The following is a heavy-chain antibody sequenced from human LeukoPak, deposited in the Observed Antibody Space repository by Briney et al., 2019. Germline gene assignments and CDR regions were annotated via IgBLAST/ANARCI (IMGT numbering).Heavy chain of an antibody. J-gene: IGHJ1*01. CDR1: GFTFSSYW. D-gene: IGHD3-22*01. V-gene: IGHV3-74*01. Sequence: GGSLRLSCSASGFTFSSYWMHWVRQAPGKGLVWVSRINSDGSSTSYADSVKGRFTISRDNAKNTLYLQMNSLITEDTAVYYCTTMSGITLKYWGQGALVTVSS. CDR3: TTMSGITLKY. CDR2: INSDGSST.